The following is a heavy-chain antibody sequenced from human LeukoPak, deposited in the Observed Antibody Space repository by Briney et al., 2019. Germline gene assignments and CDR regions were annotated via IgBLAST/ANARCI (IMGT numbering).Heavy chain of an antibody. D-gene: IGHD3-10*01. CDR1: GGSISSGSYY. Sequence: PSETLSLTCTVSGGSISSGSYYWSWIRQPPGKGLEWIGYIYYSGNTNYNPSVKSRVTISVDTSKNQFSLKVNSVTAADTAVYYCARGVSTYYYGMDVWGQGTTVTVSS. V-gene: IGHV4-61*01. J-gene: IGHJ6*02. CDR3: ARGVSTYYYGMDV. CDR2: IYYSGNT.